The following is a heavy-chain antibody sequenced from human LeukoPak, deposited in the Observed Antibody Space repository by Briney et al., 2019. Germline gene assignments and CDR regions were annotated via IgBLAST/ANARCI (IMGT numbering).Heavy chain of an antibody. CDR1: GFIFSSYW. J-gene: IGHJ5*02. D-gene: IGHD3-10*01. V-gene: IGHV3-7*01. CDR2: IKQDGSEK. CDR3: ARELKWSTYYYGSGSYGNWFDP. Sequence: GGSLRLSCAASGFIFSSYWMTWVRQAPGKGLEWVANIKQDGSEKYYVDSVKGRFTISRDNAKNSLYLQMSSLRAEDTAVYYCARELKWSTYYYGSGSYGNWFDPWGQGTLVTVSS.